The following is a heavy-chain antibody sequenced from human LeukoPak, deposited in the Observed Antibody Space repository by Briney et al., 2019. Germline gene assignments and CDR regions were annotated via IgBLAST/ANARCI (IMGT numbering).Heavy chain of an antibody. Sequence: TSETLSLTCTVSGGSVSSRHYYWGWIRQPPGKGLEWIGSVYYSGTTYYNPSLKSRVTISVDTSKNQFSLKLSSVTAADTAVYYCARGRVVSQQLVRLGSGWFDPWGQGTLVTVSS. CDR1: GGSVSSRHYY. J-gene: IGHJ5*02. CDR3: ARGRVVSQQLVRLGSGWFDP. CDR2: VYYSGTT. V-gene: IGHV4-39*01. D-gene: IGHD6-13*01.